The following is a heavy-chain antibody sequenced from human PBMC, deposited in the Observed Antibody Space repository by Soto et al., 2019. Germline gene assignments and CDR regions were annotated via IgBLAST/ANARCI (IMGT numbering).Heavy chain of an antibody. Sequence: GASVKVSCKASGGTFSSYAISWVRQAPGQGLEWMGGIIPIFGTANYAQKFQGRVTITADESTSTAYMELSSLRSEDTAVYYCASGDPRWSFDYWGQGTLVTVSS. D-gene: IGHD2-15*01. V-gene: IGHV1-69*13. CDR3: ASGDPRWSFDY. J-gene: IGHJ4*02. CDR2: IIPIFGTA. CDR1: GGTFSSYA.